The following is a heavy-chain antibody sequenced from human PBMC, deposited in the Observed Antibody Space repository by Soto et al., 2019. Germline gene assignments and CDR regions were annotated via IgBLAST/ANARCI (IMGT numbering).Heavy chain of an antibody. Sequence: QVQLVQSGAEVKKPGASVKVSCKASGYTFTSYDINWVRQATGQGLEWMGWMNPNSGNTGYAQKFQGRVTMTRNTPVSTAHFERSSRGYEVQAVDYCAIGREWSELLLYSAPGSGIGVWGQGTTVTVSS. CDR1: GYTFTSYD. CDR3: AIGREWSELLLYSAPGSGIGV. J-gene: IGHJ6*02. V-gene: IGHV1-8*01. CDR2: MNPNSGNT. D-gene: IGHD3-10*01.